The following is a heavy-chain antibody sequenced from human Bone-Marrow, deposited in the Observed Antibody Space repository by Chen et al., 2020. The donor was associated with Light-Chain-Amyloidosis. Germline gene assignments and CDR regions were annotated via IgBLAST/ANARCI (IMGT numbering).Heavy chain of an antibody. V-gene: IGHV3-23*01. D-gene: IGHD3-22*01. J-gene: IGHJ4*02. Sequence: EVQLLESGGGLVQPGGSLRLSCAAPGFTFSSLAMNWVRQAPGKGLEWVSAISGSGGSTYYADSVKGRFTISRDNSKNTLYLQMNSLRAEDTAVYYCAKDRWDYYDSSGYYGYFDYWGQGTLVTVSS. CDR3: AKDRWDYYDSSGYYGYFDY. CDR1: GFTFSSLA. CDR2: ISGSGGST.